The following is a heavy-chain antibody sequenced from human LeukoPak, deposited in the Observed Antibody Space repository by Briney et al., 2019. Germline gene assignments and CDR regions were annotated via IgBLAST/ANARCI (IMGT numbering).Heavy chain of an antibody. D-gene: IGHD3-10*01. Sequence: SETLSLTCTVSGASISSYYWSWIRQPPGKGLEWIGYIHHSGGADYNPSLKSRVTISVDTSKNQFPLKLSSVTAADTAVYYCARAGAPYGSGNYYNSDVWGQGTTVTVSS. V-gene: IGHV4-59*01. CDR2: IHHSGGA. J-gene: IGHJ6*02. CDR3: ARAGAPYGSGNYYNSDV. CDR1: GASISSYY.